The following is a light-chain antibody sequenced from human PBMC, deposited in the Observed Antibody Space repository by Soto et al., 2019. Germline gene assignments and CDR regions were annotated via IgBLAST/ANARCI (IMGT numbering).Light chain of an antibody. CDR1: QSISSW. V-gene: IGKV1-5*03. CDR3: QQYNSYSRT. Sequence: DIQMTQSPSTLSASVRDRVTITCRASQSISSWLAWYQQKPGKAPKLLIYKASSLESGVPSRFSGSGSGTDFTLTISSLQPDDFATYYCQQYNSYSRTFGQGTKVEIK. CDR2: KAS. J-gene: IGKJ1*01.